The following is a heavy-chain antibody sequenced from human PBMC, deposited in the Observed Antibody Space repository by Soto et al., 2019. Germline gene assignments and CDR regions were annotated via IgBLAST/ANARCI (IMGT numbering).Heavy chain of an antibody. Sequence: QVQLVQSGAEVKKPGSSVKVSCKASGGTFSSYAISWVRQAPGQGLEWMGGIIPIFGTANYAQKFQGRVTRTAYKSTRTAYMELSSLRSEDTAVYYCARLGISRGYSYGLGDWGQGTLVTVSS. J-gene: IGHJ4*02. CDR1: GGTFSSYA. CDR2: IIPIFGTA. D-gene: IGHD5-18*01. V-gene: IGHV1-69*14. CDR3: ARLGISRGYSYGLGD.